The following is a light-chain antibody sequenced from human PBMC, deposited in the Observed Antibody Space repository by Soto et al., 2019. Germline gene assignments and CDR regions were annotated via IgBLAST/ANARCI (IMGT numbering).Light chain of an antibody. Sequence: DILMTQSPDSLAVSLGERATINCKSSQSFLYSSNNKNYLAWYQQKPGQPPKLLIYWASTRESGVPDRFSGSGSGTDFTLTISRLEPEDFAVYYCQEYAGAPPIPFGLGTRLEIK. CDR1: QSFLYSSNNKNY. CDR2: WAS. V-gene: IGKV4-1*01. J-gene: IGKJ5*01. CDR3: QEYAGAPPIP.